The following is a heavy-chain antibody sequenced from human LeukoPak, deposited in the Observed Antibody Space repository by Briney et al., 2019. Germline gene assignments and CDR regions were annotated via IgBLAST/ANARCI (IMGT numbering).Heavy chain of an antibody. J-gene: IGHJ1*01. D-gene: IGHD3-16*01. CDR1: GFTFSSYG. V-gene: IGHV3-30*02. CDR3: LYGGYFQH. Sequence: GGSLRLSCAASGFTFSSYGMHWVRQAPGKGLEWAAFIRYDGSNKYYADSVNGRFTISRDNAKNTLYLQMNSLRAEDTAVYFCLYGGYFQHWGQGTLVTVSS. CDR2: IRYDGSNK.